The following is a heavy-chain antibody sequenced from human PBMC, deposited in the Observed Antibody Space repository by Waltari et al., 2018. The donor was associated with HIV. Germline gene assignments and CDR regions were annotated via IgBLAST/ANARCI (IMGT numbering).Heavy chain of an antibody. CDR1: GGSISSSSYY. J-gene: IGHJ4*02. Sequence: QLQLQESGPGLVKPSETLSLTCTVSGGSISSSSYYWVWIRQPPGKGLEWIGSIYYSGRTYYNPSHKSRVTISVDTSKNQFSLKLSSVTAADTAVYYCARAVLEVPHPNYFDYWGQGTLVTVSS. CDR3: ARAVLEVPHPNYFDY. CDR2: IYYSGRT. V-gene: IGHV4-39*07. D-gene: IGHD3-10*01.